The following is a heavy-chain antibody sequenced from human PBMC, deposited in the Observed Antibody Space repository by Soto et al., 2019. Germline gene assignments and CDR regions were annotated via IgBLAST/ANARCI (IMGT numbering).Heavy chain of an antibody. J-gene: IGHJ4*02. CDR3: AREGGVGGFDGDY. Sequence: QVQLVQSGAEVRKPGASVKVSCKASGYTFTNYVIHWVRQDPGQGLEWMGWINTGDNTEYSQNFQGRVTITRDTSANTAYMELSSLRSEDTAVYYCAREGGVGGFDGDYWGQGTLVSVSS. CDR2: INTGDNT. D-gene: IGHD5-12*01. CDR1: GYTFTNYV. V-gene: IGHV1-3*04.